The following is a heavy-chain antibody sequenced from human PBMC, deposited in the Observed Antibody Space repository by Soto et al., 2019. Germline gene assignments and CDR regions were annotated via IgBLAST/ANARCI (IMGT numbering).Heavy chain of an antibody. CDR1: GFTFSSFE. J-gene: IGHJ4*02. CDR3: AKEMWGWGYDIFGVDISFDH. CDR2: IGRSGETI. V-gene: IGHV3-48*03. D-gene: IGHD3-9*01. Sequence: GGSLRLSCVGSGFTFSSFEMNWVRQTPGKGLEWLSYIGRSGETIYYADSVKGRFTISRDMSKKTVHLRMNNLRADDTGVYFCAKEMWGWGYDIFGVDISFDHWGQGTPVTVSS.